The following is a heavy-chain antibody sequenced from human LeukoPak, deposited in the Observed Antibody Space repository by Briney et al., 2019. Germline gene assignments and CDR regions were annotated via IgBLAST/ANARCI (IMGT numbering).Heavy chain of an antibody. CDR3: AKDQDPIAAAGVDY. CDR2: ISSSGSTI. CDR1: GFTFSSYE. Sequence: GGSLRLSCAASGFTFSSYEMNWVRQAPGKGLEWVSYISSSGSTIYYADSVKGRFTISRDNAKNSLYLQMNSLRAEDTAVYYCAKDQDPIAAAGVDYWGQGTLVTVSS. D-gene: IGHD6-13*01. J-gene: IGHJ4*02. V-gene: IGHV3-48*03.